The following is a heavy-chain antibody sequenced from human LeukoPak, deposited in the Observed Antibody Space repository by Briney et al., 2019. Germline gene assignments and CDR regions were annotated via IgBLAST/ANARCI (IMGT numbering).Heavy chain of an antibody. CDR1: GYTFTNYG. J-gene: IGHJ4*02. Sequence: GASVKVSCEASGYTFTNYGISWVRQAPGQGLEWMGWINTYNGNTNYAQKFQGRVTMTTDTSTSTAYMELRSLRSDDTAVYYCARVVLDHYYDSSGYLGTLDYWGQGTLVTVSS. D-gene: IGHD3-22*01. CDR3: ARVVLDHYYDSSGYLGTLDY. V-gene: IGHV1-18*01. CDR2: INTYNGNT.